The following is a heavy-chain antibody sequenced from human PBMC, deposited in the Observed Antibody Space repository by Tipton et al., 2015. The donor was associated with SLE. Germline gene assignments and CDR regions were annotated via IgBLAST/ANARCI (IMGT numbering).Heavy chain of an antibody. CDR2: IYHSGST. J-gene: IGHJ4*02. D-gene: IGHD6-19*01. CDR1: GGSFSGYY. V-gene: IGHV4-38-2*01. Sequence: TLSLTCAVYGGSFSGYYWGWIRQPPGKGLEWIGSIYHSGSTYYNPSLKSRVTISVDTSKNQFSLKLSSVTAADTAVYYCARGPEQWLVNPHYFDYWGQGTLVTVPS. CDR3: ARGPEQWLVNPHYFDY.